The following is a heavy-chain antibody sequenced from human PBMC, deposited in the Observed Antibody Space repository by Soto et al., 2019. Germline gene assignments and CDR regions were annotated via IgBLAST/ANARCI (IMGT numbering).Heavy chain of an antibody. CDR2: IYYSGST. J-gene: IGHJ4*02. CDR1: GGSISSGDYY. D-gene: IGHD3-10*01. Sequence: SETLSLTCTVSGGSISSGDYYWSWIRRPPGKGLEWIGYIYYSGSTYYNPSLKSRVTISVDTSKNHFSLKLSSVTAADTAVYYGASTMGDFFDYWGQGTLVTVSS. V-gene: IGHV4-30-4*01. CDR3: ASTMGDFFDY.